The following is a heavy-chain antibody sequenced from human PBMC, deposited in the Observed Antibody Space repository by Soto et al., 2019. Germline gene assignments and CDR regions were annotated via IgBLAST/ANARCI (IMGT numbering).Heavy chain of an antibody. J-gene: IGHJ5*02. CDR1: GGAFSGYY. V-gene: IGHV4-34*01. Sequence: SETLSLTCAVNGGAFSGYYWTWIRQPPGTGLEWMGSIYYSGSTYYTPSLKSRVTISVDTSKNQFSLKLSSVTAADTAVYYCARRLLWFGELSWWFDPWGQGTLVTAPQ. CDR2: IYYSGST. CDR3: ARRLLWFGELSWWFDP. D-gene: IGHD3-10*01.